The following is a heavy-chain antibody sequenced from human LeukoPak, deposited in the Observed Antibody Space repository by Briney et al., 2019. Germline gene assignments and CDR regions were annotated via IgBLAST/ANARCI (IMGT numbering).Heavy chain of an antibody. V-gene: IGHV4-59*01. J-gene: IGHJ4*02. CDR3: ARAWSGYRYGSSFADY. CDR2: IYYSGST. Sequence: PSETLSLTCTVSGGSISSYYWSWIRQPPGKGLEWIGYIYYSGSTNYNPSLKSRVTISVDTSKNQFSLKLSSVTAADTAVYYCARAWSGYRYGSSFADYWGQGTLVTVSS. D-gene: IGHD5-18*01. CDR1: GGSISSYY.